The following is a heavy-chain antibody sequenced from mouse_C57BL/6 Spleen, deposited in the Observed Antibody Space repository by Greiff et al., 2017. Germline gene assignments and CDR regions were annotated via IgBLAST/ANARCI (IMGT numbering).Heavy chain of an antibody. J-gene: IGHJ1*03. CDR1: GYTFTEYT. V-gene: IGHV1-62-2*01. Sequence: QVQLQQSGAELVKPGASVKLSCKASGYTFTEYTIHWVKQRSGQGLEWIGWFYPGSGSIKYNEKFKDKATLTADKSSSTADMERSRLTSEDSAVXCCARHEVRSYAWYFDVWGTGTTVTVSS. D-gene: IGHD1-1*01. CDR3: ARHEVRSYAWYFDV. CDR2: FYPGSGSI.